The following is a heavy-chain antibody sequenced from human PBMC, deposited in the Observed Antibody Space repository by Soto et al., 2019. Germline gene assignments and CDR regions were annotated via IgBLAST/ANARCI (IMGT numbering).Heavy chain of an antibody. CDR2: ISYDGSNK. Sequence: GGSLRLSCAASGFTFSSYAMHWVRQAPGKGLEWVAVISYDGSNKYYADSVKGRFTISRDNSKNTLYLQMNSLRAEDTAVYYCASGYSYGYALDYWGQGTLVTVSS. CDR1: GFTFSSYA. D-gene: IGHD5-18*01. V-gene: IGHV3-30-3*01. J-gene: IGHJ4*02. CDR3: ASGYSYGYALDY.